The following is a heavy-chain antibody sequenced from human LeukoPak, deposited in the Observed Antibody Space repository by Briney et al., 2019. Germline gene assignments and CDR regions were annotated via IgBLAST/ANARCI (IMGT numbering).Heavy chain of an antibody. CDR1: GFTFSNYW. CDR2: VKQDESEK. CDR3: ARDRDYHDDRTDYYYDAFDI. V-gene: IGHV3-7*01. J-gene: IGHJ3*02. Sequence: GGSLRLSCAGSGFTFSNYWMTWVRQAPGKGLEWAANVKQDESEKHYVDSVKGRFTISRDNAKSSLYLRMDSLRVEDTAVYYCARDRDYHDDRTDYYYDAFDIWGQGTTVTVSS. D-gene: IGHD3-22*01.